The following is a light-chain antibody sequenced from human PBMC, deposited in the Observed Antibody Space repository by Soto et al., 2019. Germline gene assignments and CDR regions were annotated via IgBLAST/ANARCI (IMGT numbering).Light chain of an antibody. CDR3: SSYTGRDNLFV. CDR1: SSDVGAYKF. Sequence: QSVLTQPPSASGSPGQSVTISCSGTSSDVGAYKFVSWYQQHPGKAPKLIISEVSKRPSGVPDRFSGSESGNTASLTVSGLQAEDEADYYCSSYTGRDNLFVFGTGTKVTVL. CDR2: EVS. J-gene: IGLJ1*01. V-gene: IGLV2-8*01.